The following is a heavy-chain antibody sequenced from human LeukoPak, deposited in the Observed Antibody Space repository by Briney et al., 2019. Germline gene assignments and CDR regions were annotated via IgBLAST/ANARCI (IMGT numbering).Heavy chain of an antibody. CDR3: AKRSSLNYFDS. CDR2: VTGSGTST. J-gene: IGHJ4*02. V-gene: IGHV3-23*01. CDR1: GITFSSYA. D-gene: IGHD3-16*01. Sequence: GGSLRLSCAASGITFSSYALTWVRQAPGKGLEWVSTVTGSGTSTYYADSVKGRFTISRDNSKNTLYLQMSSLRAEDTAVYYCAKRSSLNYFDSWGQGTLVTVSS.